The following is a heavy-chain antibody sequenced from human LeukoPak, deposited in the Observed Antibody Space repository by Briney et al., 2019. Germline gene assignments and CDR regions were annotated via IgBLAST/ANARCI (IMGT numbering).Heavy chain of an antibody. V-gene: IGHV4-59*08. J-gene: IGHJ5*02. Sequence: SETLSLTCTVSGGSISSYYWSWIRQPPGKGLEWIGYIYYSGSTYYNPSLKSRVTISVDTSKNQFSLKLSSVTAADTAVYYCARHVLRITMIGGVTENWFDPRGQGTLVTVPS. CDR1: GGSISSYY. CDR2: IYYSGST. CDR3: ARHVLRITMIGGVTENWFDP. D-gene: IGHD3-22*01.